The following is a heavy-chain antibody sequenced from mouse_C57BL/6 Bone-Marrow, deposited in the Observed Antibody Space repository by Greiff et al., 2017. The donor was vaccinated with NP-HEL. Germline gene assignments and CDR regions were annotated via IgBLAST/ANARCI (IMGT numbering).Heavy chain of an antibody. J-gene: IGHJ2*01. V-gene: IGHV1-19*01. CDR1: GYTFTDYY. CDR2: INPYNGGT. Sequence: EVQLQQSGPVLVKPGASVKMSCKASGYTFTDYYMNWVKQSHGKSLEWIGVINPYNGGTSYNQKFKGKATLTVDKSSSTAYMELNSLTSEDSAVYYCARVGGLRQKEDYFDYWGQGTTLTVSS. D-gene: IGHD2-4*01. CDR3: ARVGGLRQKEDYFDY.